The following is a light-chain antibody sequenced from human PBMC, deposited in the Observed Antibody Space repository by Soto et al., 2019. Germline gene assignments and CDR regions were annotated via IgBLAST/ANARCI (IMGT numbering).Light chain of an antibody. Sequence: EIVMTQSLATLSASPGDRATLSCWASQSLNNNLVWYQQKPGHPPRLLIYHASTRAAGVPARFSGSGYGTEFTLTISSLQSEDFAVYYCQQFEQWPPLFSFGQGTRVEIK. CDR1: QSLNNN. CDR3: QQFEQWPPLFS. J-gene: IGKJ2*01. CDR2: HAS. V-gene: IGKV3-15*01.